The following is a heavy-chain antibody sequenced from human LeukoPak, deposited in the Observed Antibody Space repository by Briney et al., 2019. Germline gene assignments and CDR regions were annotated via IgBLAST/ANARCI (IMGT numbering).Heavy chain of an antibody. V-gene: IGHV4-59*01. J-gene: IGHJ6*02. CDR2: IYYSGST. CDR3: ARAPGRHYGMDV. Sequence: SETLSLTFTVSGGSISGYYWSWIRQPPGKGLEWIGYIYYSGSTNYNPSLKSRVTISVDTSKNQFSLKLSSVTAADTAVYYCARAPGRHYGMDVWGQGTTVTVSS. CDR1: GGSISGYY.